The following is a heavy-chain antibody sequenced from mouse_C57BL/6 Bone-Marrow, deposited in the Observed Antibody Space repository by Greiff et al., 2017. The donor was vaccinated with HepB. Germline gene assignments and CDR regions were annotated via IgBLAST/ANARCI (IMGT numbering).Heavy chain of an antibody. Sequence: VQLQQSGAELVRPGASVKLSCTASGFNIKDYYMHWVKQRPEQGLEWIGRIDPEDGDTEYAPKFPGKATMTADTSSNTAYLQLSSLTSEDTAVYYCTTDYSNSWFAYWGQGTLVTVSA. J-gene: IGHJ3*01. CDR2: IDPEDGDT. CDR3: TTDYSNSWFAY. CDR1: GFNIKDYY. V-gene: IGHV14-1*01. D-gene: IGHD2-5*01.